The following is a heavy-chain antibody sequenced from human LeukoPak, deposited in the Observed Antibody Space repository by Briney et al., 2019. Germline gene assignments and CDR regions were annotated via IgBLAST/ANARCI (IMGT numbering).Heavy chain of an antibody. J-gene: IGHJ4*02. V-gene: IGHV3-73*01. D-gene: IGHD2-21*01. Sequence: GGSLRLSCAASGFTFSGSPMHWVRQASGKGREGFGRIRTKATSYDAAYAASVKGRFTISRDDSKNTAYLQMNSLKTEDTAMYYCSREGCGATGCYTNDYWGQGTLVTVSS. CDR1: GFTFSGSP. CDR3: SREGCGATGCYTNDY. CDR2: IRTKATSYDA.